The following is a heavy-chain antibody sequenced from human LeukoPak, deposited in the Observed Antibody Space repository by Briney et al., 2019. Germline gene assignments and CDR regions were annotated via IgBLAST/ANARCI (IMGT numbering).Heavy chain of an antibody. CDR1: GYSFTRYG. D-gene: IGHD5-18*01. Sequence: ASVKVSCKASGYSFTRYGISWVRQAPGQGLEWMAWISAYNGNTNYAQKFQGRVTMTTDTSSSTAYMELRSLRSDDTAVYYCARVAGTERGYSYGPRDFDYWGQGTLVTVSS. V-gene: IGHV1-18*01. CDR3: ARVAGTERGYSYGPRDFDY. J-gene: IGHJ4*02. CDR2: ISAYNGNT.